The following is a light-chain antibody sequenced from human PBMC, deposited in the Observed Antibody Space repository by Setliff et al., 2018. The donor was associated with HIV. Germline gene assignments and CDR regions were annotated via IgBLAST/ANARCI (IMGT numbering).Light chain of an antibody. CDR3: CSYAGSSTYV. J-gene: IGLJ1*01. Sequence: VLTQPASVSGSPGQSITMSCTGTSSDVGSYNLVSWYQQHPAKAPKLMLYDVNKRTSGVSNRFSGSKTGNTASLTISGLQAEDEADYYCCSYAGSSTYVFGTGTKVTVL. CDR1: SSDVGSYNL. V-gene: IGLV2-23*02. CDR2: DVN.